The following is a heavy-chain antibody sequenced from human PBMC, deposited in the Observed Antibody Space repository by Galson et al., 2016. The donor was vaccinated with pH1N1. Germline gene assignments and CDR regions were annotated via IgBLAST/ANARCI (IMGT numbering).Heavy chain of an antibody. Sequence: SLRLSCAASDFTFSTFWMAWVRQAPGNELEWVALINGDGSQKYYVDSVKGRFTISRDNTKKSLYLQINNLRAEDTALYYCVRDPGWGGLDYWGQGALVIVSS. D-gene: IGHD3-10*01. J-gene: IGHJ4*02. CDR2: INGDGSQK. V-gene: IGHV3-7*01. CDR1: DFTFSTFW. CDR3: VRDPGWGGLDY.